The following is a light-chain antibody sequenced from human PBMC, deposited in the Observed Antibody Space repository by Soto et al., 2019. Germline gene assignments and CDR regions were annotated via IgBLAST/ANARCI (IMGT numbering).Light chain of an antibody. CDR3: QHYVTWPLT. V-gene: IGKV3-15*01. CDR2: DTS. J-gene: IGKJ4*01. Sequence: IVMTQSPAPLALSPGEGATLSFRGRPGIGDTLAWYPQKPGQTPRLLIYDTSIRATGVPARFSGSRSGAEFTLTISSLQSEDFAVYYCQHYVTWPLTFGGGTKVE. CDR1: PGIGDT.